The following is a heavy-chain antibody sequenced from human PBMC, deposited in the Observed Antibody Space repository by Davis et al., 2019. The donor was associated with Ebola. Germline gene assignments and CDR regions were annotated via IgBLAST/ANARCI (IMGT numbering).Heavy chain of an antibody. CDR1: GFTFSGYS. CDR3: ARDKGFGELFFDY. Sequence: PGGSLRLSCAASGFTFSGYSMNWVRQAPGKGLEWVSYISSTIYYADSVKGRFTISRDNAKNSLYLQMNSLRDEDTAVYYCARDKGFGELFFDYWGQGTLVTVSS. V-gene: IGHV3-48*02. CDR2: ISSTI. J-gene: IGHJ4*02. D-gene: IGHD3-10*01.